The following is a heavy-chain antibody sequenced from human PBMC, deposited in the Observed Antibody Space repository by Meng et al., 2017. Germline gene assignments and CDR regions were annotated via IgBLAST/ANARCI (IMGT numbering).Heavy chain of an antibody. D-gene: IGHD6-19*01. J-gene: IGHJ4*02. CDR1: GFTVSSNY. V-gene: IGHV3-53*04. Sequence: GESLKISCAASGFTVSSNYMSWVRQAPGKGLEWVSVIYSGGSTYYADSVKGRFTISRHNSKNTLYLQMNSLRAEDTAVYYCARQANLYSSGWCLYFDYWGQGTLVTVSS. CDR2: IYSGGST. CDR3: ARQANLYSSGWCLYFDY.